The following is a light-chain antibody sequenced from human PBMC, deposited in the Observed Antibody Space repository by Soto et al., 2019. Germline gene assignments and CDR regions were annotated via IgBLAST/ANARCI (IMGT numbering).Light chain of an antibody. J-gene: IGKJ3*01. Sequence: EIVLTQSPGTLSLSPGERATLSCRASQSVNTKYLAWYQQKPGQAPRLLIYGVSSRATGIPDRFSGSGSGNDFILTISRVEPEDFAVYYCQQFGTSPLVTFGPGTKVDIK. CDR2: GVS. CDR3: QQFGTSPLVT. CDR1: QSVNTKY. V-gene: IGKV3-20*01.